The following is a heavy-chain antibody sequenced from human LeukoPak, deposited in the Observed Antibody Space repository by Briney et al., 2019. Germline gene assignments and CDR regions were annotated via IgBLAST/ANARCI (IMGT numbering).Heavy chain of an antibody. CDR3: AREGHLGKYFDL. CDR2: MYVGGRT. J-gene: IGHJ2*01. V-gene: IGHV3-53*01. Sequence: GGSLRLSCAASGITVSNNYMSWVRQAPGKGLDWVSVMYVGGRTFYADSVQGRFPISRDNSKNTLYLQMNSLRVEDTAVYYCAREGHLGKYFDLWGRGTQVTVSS. D-gene: IGHD3-16*01. CDR1: GITVSNNY.